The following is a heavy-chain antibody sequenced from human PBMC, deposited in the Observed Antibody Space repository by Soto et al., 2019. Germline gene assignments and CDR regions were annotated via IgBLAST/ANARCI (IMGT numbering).Heavy chain of an antibody. Sequence: PSETRSLTCAVSGYSISSGYYWGWIRQPPGKGLEWIGSIYHSGSTYYNPSLKSRVTISVDTSKNQFSLKLSSVTAADTAVYYCAGPGYGMDVWGQGTTVTVSS. J-gene: IGHJ6*02. V-gene: IGHV4-38-2*01. CDR2: IYHSGST. CDR3: AGPGYGMDV. D-gene: IGHD3-10*01. CDR1: GYSISSGYY.